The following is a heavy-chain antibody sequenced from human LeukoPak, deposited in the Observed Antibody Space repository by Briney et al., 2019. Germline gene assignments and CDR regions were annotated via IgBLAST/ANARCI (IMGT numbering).Heavy chain of an antibody. Sequence: GSLRLSCAASGFTFSSYVMHWVRQAPGQRLEWMGWINAGNGNTKYSQKFQGRVTITRDTSASTAYMELSSLRSEDTAVYYCARHGYGMDVWGQGTTVTVSS. CDR1: GFTFSSYV. V-gene: IGHV1-3*01. CDR2: INAGNGNT. J-gene: IGHJ6*02. CDR3: ARHGYGMDV.